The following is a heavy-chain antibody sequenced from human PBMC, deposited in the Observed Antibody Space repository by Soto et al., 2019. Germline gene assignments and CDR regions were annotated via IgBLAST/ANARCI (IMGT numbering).Heavy chain of an antibody. CDR3: AKRWEIDSAKDPIYHYYVLSF. CDR2: ISGSGGST. V-gene: IGHV3-23*01. J-gene: IGHJ6*02. CDR1: GFTFSSYA. Sequence: GGSLRLSCAASGFTFSSYAMSWVRQAPGKGLEWVSAISGSGGSTYYADSVKGRFTISRDNSKNTLYLQMNSLRAEDTAVYYCAKRWEIDSAKDPIYHYYVLSFWAQRTTVPVS. D-gene: IGHD5-18*01.